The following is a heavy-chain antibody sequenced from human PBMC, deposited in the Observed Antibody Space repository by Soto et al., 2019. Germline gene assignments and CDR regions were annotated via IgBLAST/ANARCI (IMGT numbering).Heavy chain of an antibody. J-gene: IGHJ4*02. V-gene: IGHV3-48*03. CDR2: ISIAGDSS. D-gene: IGHD2-2*01. CDR1: GFTFSSYE. Sequence: PGGSLRRSCAASGFTFSSYEMNWVRQAPGKTLEWVSYISIAGDSSYYADSVKSRFTISRDNAKNSLYLQMNSLRVEDTAVYYCARVYCSTTTCHVQAFDSWGQGTLVTVSS. CDR3: ARVYCSTTTCHVQAFDS.